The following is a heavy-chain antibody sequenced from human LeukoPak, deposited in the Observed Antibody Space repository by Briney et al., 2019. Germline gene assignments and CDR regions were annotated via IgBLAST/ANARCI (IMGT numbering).Heavy chain of an antibody. Sequence: GSLRLSCAASGFTFSSYAMSWVRQAPGKGLEWVSAISGSGGSTYYAGSVKGRFTISRDNSKNTLYLQMNSLRAEDTAVYYCAKGVRFLEWLLLYYFDYWGQGTLVTVSS. CDR2: ISGSGGST. D-gene: IGHD3-3*01. V-gene: IGHV3-23*01. CDR1: GFTFSSYA. J-gene: IGHJ4*02. CDR3: AKGVRFLEWLLLYYFDY.